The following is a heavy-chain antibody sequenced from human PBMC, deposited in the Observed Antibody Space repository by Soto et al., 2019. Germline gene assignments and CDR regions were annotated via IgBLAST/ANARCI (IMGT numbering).Heavy chain of an antibody. CDR3: ATWHEREHAFDV. D-gene: IGHD1-1*01. V-gene: IGHV3-53*01. J-gene: IGHJ3*01. Sequence: DVQLVESGGGLIQPGESLRLSCAAFGLTISGKKYVAWVRQAPGKGLEWVSALYDVDGSFYADSVTGRFTTTSDSSKTTVYLQMNDLRPDDTAVYYCATWHEREHAFDVWGHGKTVNISS. CDR2: LYDVDGS. CDR1: GLTISGKKY.